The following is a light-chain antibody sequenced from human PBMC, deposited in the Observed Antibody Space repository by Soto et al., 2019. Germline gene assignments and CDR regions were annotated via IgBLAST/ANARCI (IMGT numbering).Light chain of an antibody. V-gene: IGLV2-14*01. CDR3: SSYPSSSPRV. CDR1: SSDVGGYNY. J-gene: IGLJ2*01. Sequence: QSVLTQPASVSGSPGQSITISCTGTSSDVGGYNYVSWYQQHPGKAPKLMIYDVSKRPSGVSNRFSGSKSGNTASLTISGLQAEDEADYYCSSYPSSSPRVFGGGTKLTVL. CDR2: DVS.